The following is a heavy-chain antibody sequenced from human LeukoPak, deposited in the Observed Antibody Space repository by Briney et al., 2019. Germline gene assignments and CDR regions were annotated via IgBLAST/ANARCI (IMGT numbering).Heavy chain of an antibody. Sequence: ASVTVSFTVSGYTVTELAMHWVRQAPGKGLEWMGGFDPEDGETIYAQKFQGRVTITRNTSISTAYMELSSLRSEDTAVYYCARATARITIFGVVILQGYYIDYWGQGTLVTVSS. V-gene: IGHV1-24*01. D-gene: IGHD3-3*01. CDR1: GYTVTELA. J-gene: IGHJ4*02. CDR2: FDPEDGET. CDR3: ARATARITIFGVVILQGYYIDY.